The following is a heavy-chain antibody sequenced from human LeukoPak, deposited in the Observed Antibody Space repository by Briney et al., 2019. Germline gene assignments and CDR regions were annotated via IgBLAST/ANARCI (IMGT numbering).Heavy chain of an antibody. CDR2: IIPILGIP. CDR1: GYTFTSYY. CDR3: ARFPHNTDTSDSYYLFFDY. J-gene: IGHJ4*02. D-gene: IGHD3-22*01. V-gene: IGHV1-69*10. Sequence: PEASVKVSCKASGYTFTSYYMHWVRQAPGQGLEWMGGIIPILGIPNYAQKFEARVTITADESTSTAYMELSSLRSEDTAVYYCARFPHNTDTSDSYYLFFDYWGQGTLVTVSS.